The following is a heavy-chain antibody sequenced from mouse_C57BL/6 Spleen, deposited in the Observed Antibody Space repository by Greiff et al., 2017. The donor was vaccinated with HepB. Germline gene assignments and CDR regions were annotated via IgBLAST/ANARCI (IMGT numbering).Heavy chain of an antibody. CDR2: IYPGDGDT. D-gene: IGHD2-3*01. J-gene: IGHJ3*01. CDR3: ARLGDGYSFFAY. Sequence: VQLQQSGAELVKPGASVKISCKASGYAFSSYWMNWVKQRPGKGLEWIGQIYPGDGDTNYNGKFKGKATLTADKSSSTAYMQLSSLTSEDSAVYFCARLGDGYSFFAYWGQGTLVTVSA. CDR1: GYAFSSYW. V-gene: IGHV1-80*01.